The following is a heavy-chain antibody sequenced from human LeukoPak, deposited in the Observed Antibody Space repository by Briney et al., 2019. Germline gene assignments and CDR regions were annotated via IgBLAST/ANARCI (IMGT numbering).Heavy chain of an antibody. Sequence: GASVKVSCKASGYTFTGYYMHWVRQAPGQGLEWMGWINPNRGGTNYAQKFQGRVTMTRDTSISTAYMELSRLRSDDTAVYYCARSRLVYSSGRGHDYWGQGTLVTVSS. J-gene: IGHJ4*02. D-gene: IGHD6-19*01. CDR1: GYTFTGYY. CDR3: ARSRLVYSSGRGHDY. CDR2: INPNRGGT. V-gene: IGHV1-2*02.